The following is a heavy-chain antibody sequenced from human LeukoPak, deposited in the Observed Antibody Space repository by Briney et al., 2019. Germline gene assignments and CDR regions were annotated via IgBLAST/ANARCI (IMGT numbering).Heavy chain of an antibody. J-gene: IGHJ6*03. Sequence: GGSLRLSCAASGFTFSSYWMSWVRQAPGKGLEWVANIKQDGSEKYYVDSVKGRFTISRDNAKNSLYLQMNSLRAEDTAVYYCARAPRIAAAGSYYYYYYMDVWGKGTTVTVSS. CDR3: ARAPRIAAAGSYYYYYYMDV. CDR1: GFTFSSYW. V-gene: IGHV3-7*01. D-gene: IGHD6-13*01. CDR2: IKQDGSEK.